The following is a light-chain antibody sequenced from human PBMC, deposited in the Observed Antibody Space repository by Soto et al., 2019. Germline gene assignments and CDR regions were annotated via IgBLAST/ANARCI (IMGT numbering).Light chain of an antibody. J-gene: IGKJ4*01. V-gene: IGKV1-5*01. Sequence: IQMTHSASTLSAGLVDRGAITGRTGQSISRWLAWYQQKPGEAPKLLIYDASTLESGVPSRFSGSGSGTDFTLTISSLQPDDVATYYCQNYNSYIIIFGGGTKVDIK. CDR1: QSISRW. CDR2: DAS. CDR3: QNYNSYIII.